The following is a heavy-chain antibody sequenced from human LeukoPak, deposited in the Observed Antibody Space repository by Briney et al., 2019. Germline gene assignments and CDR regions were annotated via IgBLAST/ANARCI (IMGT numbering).Heavy chain of an antibody. CDR3: AKARGNWNFRDWFDP. J-gene: IGHJ5*02. CDR1: GFTFSTYA. V-gene: IGHV3-23*01. D-gene: IGHD1-1*01. Sequence: GGSLRLSCAASGFTFSTYAMSWVRQAPGKGLEWVSAISGSGGSTYYADSVKGRFTISRDNSKNTLYLQMNSLRAEDTAVYYCAKARGNWNFRDWFDPWGQGTLVTVSS. CDR2: ISGSGGST.